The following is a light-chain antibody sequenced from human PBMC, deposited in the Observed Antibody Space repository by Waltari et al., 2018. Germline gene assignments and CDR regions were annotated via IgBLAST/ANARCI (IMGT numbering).Light chain of an antibody. V-gene: IGKV3-15*01. CDR2: DAS. Sequence: EVVMTPPPYTLSVSPGGRATLSCRASQSIATNLAWYQQRRGQAPRLLIFDASTRATSISGRFSGSGSGTEFTLTISSLQSDDSAVYYCQQYNRWPPITFGQGTRLEIK. J-gene: IGKJ5*01. CDR1: QSIATN. CDR3: QQYNRWPPIT.